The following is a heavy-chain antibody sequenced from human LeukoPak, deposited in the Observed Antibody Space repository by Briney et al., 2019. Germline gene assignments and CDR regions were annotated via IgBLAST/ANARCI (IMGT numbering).Heavy chain of an antibody. V-gene: IGHV4-39*07. J-gene: IGHJ4*02. CDR2: IYYSGST. Sequence: SSETLSLTCTVSGGSISSSSYYWGWIRQPPGKGLEWIGSIYYSGSTYYNPSLKSRVTISVDTSKNQFSLKLSSVTAADTAVYYCARGSDFDYWGQGTLVTVSS. CDR1: GGSISSSSYY. D-gene: IGHD1-26*01. CDR3: ARGSDFDY.